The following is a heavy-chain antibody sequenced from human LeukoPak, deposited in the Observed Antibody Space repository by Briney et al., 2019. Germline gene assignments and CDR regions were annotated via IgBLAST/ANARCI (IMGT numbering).Heavy chain of an antibody. V-gene: IGHV3-48*02. D-gene: IGHD3-10*01. J-gene: IGHJ3*02. Sequence: GGSLRLSCAASRFTFSSYSMNWVRQAPGKGLEWISYISGSGSVSYYEDSVKGRFTISRDNAKNSLYLQMNSLRDEDTALYYCARDGGFGFLAAFDIWGQGTMVTVSS. CDR3: ARDGGFGFLAAFDI. CDR1: RFTFSSYS. CDR2: ISGSGSVS.